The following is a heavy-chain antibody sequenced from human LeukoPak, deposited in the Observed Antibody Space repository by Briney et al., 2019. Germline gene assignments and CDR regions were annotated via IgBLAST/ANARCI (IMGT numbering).Heavy chain of an antibody. CDR2: INHSGST. CDR3: ARPKPLIRGVGFDY. Sequence: PSETLSLTCAVYGGSFSGYYWSWIRQPPGKGLEWIGEINHSGSTNYNPSLKSRVTISVDTSKNQFSLKLSSVTAADTAVYYCARPKPLIRGVGFDYWGQGTLVTVSS. J-gene: IGHJ4*02. V-gene: IGHV4-34*01. CDR1: GGSFSGYY. D-gene: IGHD3-10*01.